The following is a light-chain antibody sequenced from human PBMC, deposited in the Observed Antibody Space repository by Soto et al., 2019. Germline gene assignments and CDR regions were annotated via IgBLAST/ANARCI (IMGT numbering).Light chain of an antibody. J-gene: IGLJ1*01. CDR1: NIESKS. Sequence: SYELTQPPSVSVAPGQTARITCGGNNIESKSVHWYQQRPGQAPVLVLYDDGNRPSGIPERLSGSNSGSTATLTISSVEASDEADYFCQVWDISSDQYLLGPGTKVTVL. CDR2: DDG. V-gene: IGLV3-21*02. CDR3: QVWDISSDQYL.